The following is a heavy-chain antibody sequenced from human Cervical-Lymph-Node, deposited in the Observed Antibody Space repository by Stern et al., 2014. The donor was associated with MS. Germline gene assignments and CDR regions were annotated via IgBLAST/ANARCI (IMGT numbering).Heavy chain of an antibody. V-gene: IGHV3-30*03. CDR1: GFAFSTYG. CDR2: ISSDGHNM. D-gene: IGHD3-16*01. Sequence: VQLVESGGGAVQPGRSLRVSCAGSGFAFSTYGMHWVRQAPGKGLEWVATISSDGHNMFYSDSVQGRFTISRDNSNNTLYLQMDSLTVDDTAFYYCARNPPDTLGVLFATHFDNWGQGTLVTVSS. J-gene: IGHJ4*02. CDR3: ARNPPDTLGVLFATHFDN.